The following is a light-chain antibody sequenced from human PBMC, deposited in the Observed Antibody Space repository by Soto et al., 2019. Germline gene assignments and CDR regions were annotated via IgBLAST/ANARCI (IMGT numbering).Light chain of an antibody. CDR1: SSNIGDNY. V-gene: IGLV1-51*01. J-gene: IGLJ3*02. Sequence: QSVLTQPPSVSAAPGQKVTISCSGSSSNIGDNYVSWYQQLPGTAPKLLIYDNNERSSGIPDRFSGSKSGTSATLDITRLQTGDEADYYCGAWDDSLAGVLFGGGTKLTVL. CDR2: DNN. CDR3: GAWDDSLAGVL.